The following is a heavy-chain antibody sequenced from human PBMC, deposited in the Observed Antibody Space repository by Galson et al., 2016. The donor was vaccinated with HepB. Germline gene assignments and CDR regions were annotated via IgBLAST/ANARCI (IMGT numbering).Heavy chain of an antibody. V-gene: IGHV3-30*18. CDR2: ISSDGRNK. CDR3: AKDGRIYCSSASCHDHFHY. CDR1: GFTFSSYG. Sequence: SLRLSCAASGFTFSSYGMHWVRQAPGKGLEWVAFISSDGRNKKYADSVKGRFTISRDNSKKTLYLQMNSLRAEDTAVYYCAKDGRIYCSSASCHDHFHYWGQGTLVTVSS. J-gene: IGHJ4*02. D-gene: IGHD2-2*01.